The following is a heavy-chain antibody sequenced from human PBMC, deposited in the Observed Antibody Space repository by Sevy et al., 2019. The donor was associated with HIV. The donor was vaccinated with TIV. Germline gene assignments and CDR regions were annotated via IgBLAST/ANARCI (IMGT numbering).Heavy chain of an antibody. CDR3: ARDGCTIPHYY. CDR1: GFTFSKYS. CDR2: FSFGCGEI. D-gene: IGHD2-2*02. J-gene: IGHJ4*02. V-gene: IGHV3-23*01. Sequence: GGTLRLSCAASGFTFSKYSMSWVRQPPGKGLEWVSTFSFGCGEINYADSVKGRVSSSTDNSKSSVYLQMNNQRPEDTAVNYRARDGCTIPHYYWGQRTPVTVSP.